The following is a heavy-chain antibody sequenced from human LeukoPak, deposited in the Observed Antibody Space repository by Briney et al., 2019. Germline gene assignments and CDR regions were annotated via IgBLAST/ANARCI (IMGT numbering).Heavy chain of an antibody. CDR2: DFYSGST. V-gene: IGHV4-59*01. CDR3: GAVAGRLDY. J-gene: IGHJ4*02. CDR1: GGSISSYY. D-gene: IGHD6-19*01. Sequence: SETLSLTCTVSGGSISSYYWNWIRQPPGKGLEWIGYDFYSGSTNYNPSLKSRVTISIDTSKNQFSLKLTSVTAADTAVYYCGAVAGRLDYWGQGTLVTVSS.